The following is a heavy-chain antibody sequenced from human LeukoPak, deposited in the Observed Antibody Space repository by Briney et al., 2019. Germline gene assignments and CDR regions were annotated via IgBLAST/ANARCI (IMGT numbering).Heavy chain of an antibody. D-gene: IGHD6-13*01. CDR1: GYTFTGYY. J-gene: IGHJ6*03. V-gene: IGHV1-2*02. CDR3: ARAYIAAAGSASYYYYYYMDV. Sequence: ASVKVSCKASGYTFTGYYMHWVRQAPGQGLEWMGWINPNSGGTNYAQKFQGRVTMTRDTSISTAYMELSRLRSDDTAVYYCARAYIAAAGSASYYYYYYMDVWGKGTTVTVSS. CDR2: INPNSGGT.